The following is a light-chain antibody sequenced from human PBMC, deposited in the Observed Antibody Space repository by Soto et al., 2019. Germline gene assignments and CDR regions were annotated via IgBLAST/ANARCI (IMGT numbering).Light chain of an antibody. CDR3: HQYLSAPFT. V-gene: IGKV4-1*01. CDR2: WAS. Sequence: DIVMTQSPDSLAVSLGERATINCKSSQPVLYSSNNRNYLAWYQQRPGQPPKLLIYWASTRESGVPDRFSGSGSGTDFTLTITSLQAEDVAVYYCHQYLSAPFTFGQGTKLEIK. CDR1: QPVLYSSNNRNY. J-gene: IGKJ2*01.